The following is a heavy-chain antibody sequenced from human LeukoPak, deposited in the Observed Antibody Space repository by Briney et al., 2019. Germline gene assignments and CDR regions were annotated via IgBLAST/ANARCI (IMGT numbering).Heavy chain of an antibody. CDR1: GYTFTDYY. CDR3: ARGILQQQLVEN. D-gene: IGHD6-13*01. J-gene: IGHJ4*02. Sequence: ASVKVSCKASGYTFTDYYIHWVRHAPGLGLEWMGWVNPKTGRTKYAQKLQARVTMTSDTPIVTAYMELSSLTSDDTATSYCARGILQQQLVENWGQGTLVTVSS. V-gene: IGHV1-2*02. CDR2: VNPKTGRT.